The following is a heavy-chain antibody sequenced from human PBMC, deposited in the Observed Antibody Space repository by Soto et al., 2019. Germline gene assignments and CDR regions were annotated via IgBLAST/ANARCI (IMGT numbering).Heavy chain of an antibody. D-gene: IGHD3-3*01. CDR2: INPSGGST. J-gene: IGHJ4*02. Sequence: GASVKVSCKTSGYTFTNYGISWVRQAPGQGLEWMGIINPSGGSTTYAQKFQGRVTMTRDTSTRTFYMELSSLRSEDTAIYYCARDQRGAYDFWGQGSLVTVSS. CDR1: GYTFTNYG. V-gene: IGHV1-46*01. CDR3: ARDQRGAYDF.